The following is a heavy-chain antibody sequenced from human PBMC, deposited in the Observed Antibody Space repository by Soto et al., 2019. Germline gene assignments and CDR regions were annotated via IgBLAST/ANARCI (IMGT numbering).Heavy chain of an antibody. Sequence: QVQLVQSGAEVKKPGSSVKVSCKASGGTFSSYAISWVRQAPGQGLEWMGGIIPIFGTANYAQKFQGRVTITADESTNTAYMELSSLRSEDTAVYYCARVWSIAARPTRGYYFDYWGQGTLVTVSS. J-gene: IGHJ4*02. V-gene: IGHV1-69*01. CDR3: ARVWSIAARPTRGYYFDY. D-gene: IGHD6-6*01. CDR1: GGTFSSYA. CDR2: IIPIFGTA.